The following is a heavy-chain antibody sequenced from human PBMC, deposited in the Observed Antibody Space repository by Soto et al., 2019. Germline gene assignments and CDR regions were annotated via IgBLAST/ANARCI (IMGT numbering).Heavy chain of an antibody. J-gene: IGHJ4*02. CDR2: ISSSSSYI. V-gene: IGHV3-21*01. CDR1: GFTFSSYS. D-gene: IGHD5-12*01. Sequence: GGSLRLSCAASGFTFSSYSMNWVRQAPGKGLEWVSSISSSSSYIYYADSVKGRFTISRDNAKNSLYLQMNSLRAEDTAVYYCASGYSGYDPYYFDYWGQGTLVTVSS. CDR3: ASGYSGYDPYYFDY.